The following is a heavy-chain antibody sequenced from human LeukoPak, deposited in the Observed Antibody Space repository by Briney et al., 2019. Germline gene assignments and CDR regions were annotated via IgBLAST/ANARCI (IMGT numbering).Heavy chain of an antibody. J-gene: IGHJ4*02. CDR3: ASESNYDS. CDR2: IYSGGST. V-gene: IGHV3-66*02. CDR1: GFTVSSTY. Sequence: GGSLRLSCAASGFTVSSTYMSWVRRASGKGLEWVSVIYSGGSTFYADAVKGRFTISRDNSKNTVSLQMNSLRGEDTAVYYCASESNYDSWGQGTLVTVSS.